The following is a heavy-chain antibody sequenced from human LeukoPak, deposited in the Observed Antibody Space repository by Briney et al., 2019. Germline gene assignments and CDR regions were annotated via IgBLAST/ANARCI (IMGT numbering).Heavy chain of an antibody. D-gene: IGHD2-2*01. CDR2: ISAYNGNT. J-gene: IGHJ4*02. Sequence: ASVKVSCKASGYTFTSYGISWVRQAPGQGLEWMGWISAYNGNTNYAQKLQGRVTMTTDTSTSTAYMELRSLRSDDTAVYYCARALTSWETFDYWGQGAPVTVSS. CDR3: ARALTSWETFDY. CDR1: GYTFTSYG. V-gene: IGHV1-18*01.